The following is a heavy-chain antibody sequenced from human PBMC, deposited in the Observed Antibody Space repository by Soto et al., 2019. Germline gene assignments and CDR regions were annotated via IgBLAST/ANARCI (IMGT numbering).Heavy chain of an antibody. CDR3: TTYHGDYNFDH. Sequence: QAKLVQSGAEVKKPGASVKVSCKVSGYTLNEVAMHWVRQAPGKGLEWLGGFDPDEAETIYAQHFQGRVTMTEDTSTDTVYMELSSLRSEDTALYFCTTYHGDYNFDHWGQGTLVTVSS. V-gene: IGHV1-24*01. J-gene: IGHJ5*02. CDR2: FDPDEAET. D-gene: IGHD4-17*01. CDR1: GYTLNEVA.